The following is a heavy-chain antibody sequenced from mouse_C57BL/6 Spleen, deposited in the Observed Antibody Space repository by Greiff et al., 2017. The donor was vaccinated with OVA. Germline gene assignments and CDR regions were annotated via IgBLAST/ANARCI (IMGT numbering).Heavy chain of an antibody. D-gene: IGHD2-3*01. CDR2: ILPGSGST. Sequence: QVQLQQSGAELMQPGASLKLSCKATGYTFTGYWIEWVKQSPGNGLEWIGEILPGSGSTNYTDKLKGKATFTADTSSNTDYRHLNSLATEDSASDYCARSGEGLLGYFEVWGTGTTVTVSS. J-gene: IGHJ1*03. V-gene: IGHV1-9*01. CDR3: ARSGEGLLGYFEV. CDR1: GYTFTGYW.